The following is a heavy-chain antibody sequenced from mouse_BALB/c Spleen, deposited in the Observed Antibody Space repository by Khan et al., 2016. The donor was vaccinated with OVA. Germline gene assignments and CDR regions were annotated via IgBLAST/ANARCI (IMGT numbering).Heavy chain of an antibody. Sequence: DVKLVESGPGLVKPSQSLSLTCTVTGYSITSDYAWNWIRQFPGNKLEWMGYISYSGSTNYNPALKSRISITRDTSKNQFFLQLNSVTTEDTATYYCARDGSRYNYAMDYWGQGTSVTVSS. CDR1: GYSITSDYA. D-gene: IGHD2-3*01. CDR2: ISYSGST. V-gene: IGHV3-2*02. J-gene: IGHJ4*01. CDR3: ARDGSRYNYAMDY.